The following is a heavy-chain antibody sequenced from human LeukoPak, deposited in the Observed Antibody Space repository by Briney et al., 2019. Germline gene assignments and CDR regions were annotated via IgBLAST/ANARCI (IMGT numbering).Heavy chain of an antibody. Sequence: PGGSLRLSCAASGFTFSSYAMSWVRKAPGKGLEWVSAISGSGGSTYYADSVKGRFTISRDKSKNTLYLQMNSLRAEDTAVYYCARVLDDSSSSYQAIAYWGQGTLVTVSS. J-gene: IGHJ4*02. CDR2: ISGSGGST. CDR3: ARVLDDSSSSYQAIAY. V-gene: IGHV3-23*01. D-gene: IGHD6-6*01. CDR1: GFTFSSYA.